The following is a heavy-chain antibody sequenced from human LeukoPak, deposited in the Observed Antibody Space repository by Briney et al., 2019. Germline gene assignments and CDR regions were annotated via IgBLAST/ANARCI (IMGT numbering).Heavy chain of an antibody. CDR1: GYSISSGYY. CDR3: ARVHREGGYSYGQNWNYFDY. J-gene: IGHJ4*02. D-gene: IGHD5-18*01. Sequence: SETLSLTCTVSGYSISSGYYWGWIRQPPGKGLEWIGSIYHSGSTYYNPSLKSRVTISVDTSKNQFSLKLSSVTAADTAVYYCARVHREGGYSYGQNWNYFDYWGQGTLVTVSS. V-gene: IGHV4-38-2*02. CDR2: IYHSGST.